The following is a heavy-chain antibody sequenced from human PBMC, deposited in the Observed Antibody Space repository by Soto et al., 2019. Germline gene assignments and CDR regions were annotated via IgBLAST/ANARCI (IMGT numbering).Heavy chain of an antibody. CDR2: ISWNSGSI. CDR3: AKGREQWLAYYFDY. J-gene: IGHJ4*02. V-gene: IGHV3-9*01. D-gene: IGHD6-19*01. CDR1: GFTFDDYA. Sequence: EVQLVESGGGLVQPGRSLRLSCAASGFTFDDYAMHWVRQAPGKGLEWVSGISWNSGSIGYADSVKGRFTISRDNAKNSLYLQMNSLRAADTALYYCAKGREQWLAYYFDYWGQGTLVTVSS.